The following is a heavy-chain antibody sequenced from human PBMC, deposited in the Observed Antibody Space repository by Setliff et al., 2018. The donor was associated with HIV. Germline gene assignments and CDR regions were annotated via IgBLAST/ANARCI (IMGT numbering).Heavy chain of an antibody. CDR3: ARDRVESLWSGDLNYMDV. CDR1: GFTFNNYG. Sequence: GESLKISCAASGFTFNNYGMHWVRQAPGKGLEWVAVIWYDGSENYYGDSVKGRFTISRDNSKNTLYLQMNSLRADDTAIYYCARDRVESLWSGDLNYMDVWGKGTTVTVSS. V-gene: IGHV3-33*01. J-gene: IGHJ6*03. CDR2: IWYDGSEN. D-gene: IGHD3-10*01.